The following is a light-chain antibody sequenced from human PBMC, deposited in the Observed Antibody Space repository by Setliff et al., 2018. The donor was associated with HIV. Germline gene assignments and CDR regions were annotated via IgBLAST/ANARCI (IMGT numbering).Light chain of an antibody. CDR3: CSNTGSNTYV. V-gene: IGLV2-23*01. Sequence: QSVLTQPASVSGSPGQSITISCTGTSSDIGRYNLVSWYQQYPGKAPKLMIYQATKRPSGVSNRFSGYKSGNTASLTISGLQAEDEADYYCCSNTGSNTYVFGSGTKV. CDR2: QAT. J-gene: IGLJ1*01. CDR1: SSDIGRYNL.